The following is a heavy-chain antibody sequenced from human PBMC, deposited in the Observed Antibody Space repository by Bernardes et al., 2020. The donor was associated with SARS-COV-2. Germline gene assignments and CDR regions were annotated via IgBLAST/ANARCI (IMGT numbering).Heavy chain of an antibody. CDR1: GFSLTTNDVG. Sequence: SGPTLVKPTQTLTLTCNFSGFSLTTNDVGVGWIRQPPGKALEWLGTIYWDGDKRYSPSLKTRVSITKDTSENQVVLTVDNMDPVDTGTYYCVHNPVGSGIRHWGQGTMVTVSP. D-gene: IGHD3-3*02. J-gene: IGHJ3*01. V-gene: IGHV2-5*02. CDR2: IYWDGDK. CDR3: VHNPVGSGIRH.